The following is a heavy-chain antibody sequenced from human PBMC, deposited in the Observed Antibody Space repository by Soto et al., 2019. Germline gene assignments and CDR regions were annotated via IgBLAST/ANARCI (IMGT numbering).Heavy chain of an antibody. CDR2: ISGSGDDT. Sequence: PGGSLRVSCVAAGFTFSNFAMAWVRQAPGEGLEWVSAISGSGDDTFYADSMKGRFTISRDNSKDTLYLQINSLRAEDTAVYYCANPIPKTGTTFGFWGQGTLVTVSS. J-gene: IGHJ4*02. V-gene: IGHV3-23*01. CDR3: ANPIPKTGTTFGF. D-gene: IGHD1-1*01. CDR1: GFTFSNFA.